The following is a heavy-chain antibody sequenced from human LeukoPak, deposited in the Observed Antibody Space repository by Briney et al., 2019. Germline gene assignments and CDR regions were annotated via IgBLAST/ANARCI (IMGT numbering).Heavy chain of an antibody. V-gene: IGHV3-7*05. CDR2: INQDGSEK. J-gene: IGHJ4*02. CDR3: ASGYYLVD. Sequence: GGSLRLSCAPSGFTFSNYWMSWVRQAPGKGLEWVANINQDGSEKYYVDSVKGRFTISRDNAKNSLYLQMTSLRAEDTAVYYCASGYYLVDWGQGTLVSVSS. CDR1: GFTFSNYW. D-gene: IGHD5-12*01.